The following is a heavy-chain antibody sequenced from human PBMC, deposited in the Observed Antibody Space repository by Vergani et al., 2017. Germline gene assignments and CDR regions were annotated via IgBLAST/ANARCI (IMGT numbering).Heavy chain of an antibody. CDR2: ISSSSSYI. CDR3: ARDCGGSTSCYDAFDI. CDR1: GFTFSSYS. J-gene: IGHJ3*02. V-gene: IGHV3-21*01. Sequence: EVQLVESGGGLVKPGGSLRLSCAASGFTFSSYSMNWVRQAPGKGLEWVSSISSSSSYIYYADSVKGRFTISRDNAKNSLYLQMNSLRAEDTAVYYCARDCGGSTSCYDAFDIWGQGTMVTVSS. D-gene: IGHD2-2*01.